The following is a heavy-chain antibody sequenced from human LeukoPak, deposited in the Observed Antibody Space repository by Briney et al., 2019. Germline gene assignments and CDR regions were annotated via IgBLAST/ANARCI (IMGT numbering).Heavy chain of an antibody. Sequence: SETLSLTCAVYGGSFSGYYWSWIRQPPGKGLEWIGEINHSGSTYYNPSLKSRVTISVDTSKNHFSLKLSSVTAADTAVYYCARGPYSSSYFDYWGQGTLVTVSS. V-gene: IGHV4-34*01. CDR3: ARGPYSSSYFDY. J-gene: IGHJ4*02. CDR2: INHSGST. CDR1: GGSFSGYY. D-gene: IGHD6-13*01.